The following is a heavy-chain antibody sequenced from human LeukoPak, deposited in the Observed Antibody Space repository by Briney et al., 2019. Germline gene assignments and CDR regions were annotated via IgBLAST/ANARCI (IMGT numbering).Heavy chain of an antibody. J-gene: IGHJ3*02. D-gene: IGHD1-1*01. V-gene: IGHV1-18*01. CDR1: GYTFTIYG. Sequence: ASVKVSCKPSGYTFTIYGISCVRHAPGQGLECGGWISAYNGNTNYAQKLQRRVTMTTDTSTSTAYMELRSLRSDDTAVYYCARLPVLRDAFDIWGQGTMVTVSS. CDR3: ARLPVLRDAFDI. CDR2: ISAYNGNT.